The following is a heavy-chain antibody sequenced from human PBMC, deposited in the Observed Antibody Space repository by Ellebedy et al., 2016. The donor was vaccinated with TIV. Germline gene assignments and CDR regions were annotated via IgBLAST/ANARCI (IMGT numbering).Heavy chain of an antibody. CDR3: ARLAINAIWGTHDAFDV. J-gene: IGHJ3*01. Sequence: SGPTLVKPTETLTLTCTVSGFSLSSPRMGVSWIRQPTGKALEWLAHISSNDEKSYSTPLKSRLTVSKATSKSQVVLTITNLDPVDTATYYRARLAINAIWGTHDAFDVWGQGTKVAVSS. D-gene: IGHD3-16*01. CDR1: GFSLSSPRMG. V-gene: IGHV2-26*01. CDR2: ISSNDEK.